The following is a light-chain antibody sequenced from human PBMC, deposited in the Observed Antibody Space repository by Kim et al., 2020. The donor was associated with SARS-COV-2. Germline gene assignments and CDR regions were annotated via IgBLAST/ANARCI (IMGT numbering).Light chain of an antibody. V-gene: IGKV3D-15*01. CDR1: QGVSNN. Sequence: VSPGDRATLSCRASQGVSNNLAWYQQKPGQAPRLLIYGASTRATGIPARFSGSGSGTDFTLIISSLQSEDFTFYYCQQHSSWPRTFGQGTKVDIK. CDR2: GAS. CDR3: QQHSSWPRT. J-gene: IGKJ1*01.